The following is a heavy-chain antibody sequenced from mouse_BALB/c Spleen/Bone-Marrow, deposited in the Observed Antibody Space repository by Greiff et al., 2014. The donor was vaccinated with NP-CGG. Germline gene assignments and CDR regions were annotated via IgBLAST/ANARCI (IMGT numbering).Heavy chain of an antibody. V-gene: IGHV14-3*02. Sequence: VQLQQSGAELVKPGASVKLSCTASGFSIKDTYIHWVKQRPEQGLEWIGRIDPANDNTKYDPKFQGRATITADTSSNTAYLQLSSLTSEDTAVYYCARGGYYSYDVGYWGQGTTLTVSS. CDR2: IDPANDNT. D-gene: IGHD2-12*01. CDR1: GFSIKDTY. CDR3: ARGGYYSYDVGY. J-gene: IGHJ2*01.